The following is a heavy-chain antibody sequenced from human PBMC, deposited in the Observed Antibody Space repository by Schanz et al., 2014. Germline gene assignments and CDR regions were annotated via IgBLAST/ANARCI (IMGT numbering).Heavy chain of an antibody. D-gene: IGHD3-22*01. CDR1: GFTFSTYA. CDR3: AKDPSHGDYDYYFDY. CDR2: ISGSGGST. J-gene: IGHJ4*02. Sequence: EVQLLDSGGGLVQPGGSLRLSCAASGFTFSTYAMSWVRQAPGKGLEWVSAISGSGGSTYYADSVKGRFTISRYNSKNTLHLQINSLGAEDTAVYYSAKDPSHGDYDYYFDYWGQGTLVTVSS. V-gene: IGHV3-23*01.